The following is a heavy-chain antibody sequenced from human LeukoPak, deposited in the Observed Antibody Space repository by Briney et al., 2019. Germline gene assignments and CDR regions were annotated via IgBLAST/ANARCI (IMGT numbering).Heavy chain of an antibody. CDR3: ARDEDWALDH. CDR2: ISYDGNNK. CDR1: GFTFSSYG. Sequence: PGGSLRLSCAASGFTFSSYGMHWVRQAPGKGLEWVAVISYDGNNKYYADSVKGRFTISRDNSKDTLYLQMNSLRVEDTAVYFCARDEDWALDHWGQGTLVTVSS. J-gene: IGHJ4*02. D-gene: IGHD3/OR15-3a*01. V-gene: IGHV3-30*19.